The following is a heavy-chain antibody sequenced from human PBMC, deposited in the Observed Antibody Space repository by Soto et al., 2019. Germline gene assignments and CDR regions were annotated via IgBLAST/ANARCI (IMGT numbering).Heavy chain of an antibody. D-gene: IGHD2-15*01. V-gene: IGHV3-23*01. Sequence: EVQLLESGGGLVQPGGSLRLSCAASGITFSSYAMGWVRQAPGTGLERVSVIDGSGGDTSLADSGKGRFTISRDHSKNSLYLHMNSLRAEDTARYYCVKETVAAAYVETSPFDFWGQGTLVTVSS. CDR3: VKETVAAAYVETSPFDF. CDR2: IDGSGGDT. J-gene: IGHJ4*02. CDR1: GITFSSYA.